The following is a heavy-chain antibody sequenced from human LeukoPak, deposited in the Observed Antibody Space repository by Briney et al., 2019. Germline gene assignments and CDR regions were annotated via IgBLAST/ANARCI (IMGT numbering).Heavy chain of an antibody. J-gene: IGHJ4*02. V-gene: IGHV3-7*01. Sequence: PGGSLRLSCAASGFTFSSYWMSWVRQAPGKGLEWVANIKQGGSEKDYVDYVKGRFTIFRDNAKNSLYLQMNSLRAEDTAVYYCARDVMWGYSGSYYGGPFDYWGQGTLVTVSS. CDR3: ARDVMWGYSGSYYGGPFDY. D-gene: IGHD1-26*01. CDR2: IKQGGSEK. CDR1: GFTFSSYW.